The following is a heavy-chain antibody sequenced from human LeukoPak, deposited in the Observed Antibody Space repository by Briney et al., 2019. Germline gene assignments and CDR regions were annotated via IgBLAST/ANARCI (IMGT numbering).Heavy chain of an antibody. V-gene: IGHV5-51*01. J-gene: IGHJ6*02. CDR1: GYSFTSYW. CDR2: FYPNDSDA. Sequence: GESLKISCKGSGYSFTSYWIGWVRQMPGRGLEWMGIFYPNDSDARYSPSFQGRGTISADKSISTAYLQWSNLKASDTAMYYCARYASMVRGVVITNYYYYAMDVWGQGTTVTVSS. D-gene: IGHD3-10*01. CDR3: ARYASMVRGVVITNYYYYAMDV.